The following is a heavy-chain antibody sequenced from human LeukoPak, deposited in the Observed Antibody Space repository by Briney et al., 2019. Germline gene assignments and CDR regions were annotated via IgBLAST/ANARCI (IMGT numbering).Heavy chain of an antibody. CDR3: ARGFRTGGNYYYYYGMDV. V-gene: IGHV4-34*01. J-gene: IGHJ6*02. CDR2: INHSGST. D-gene: IGHD3-16*01. CDR1: GGSFSGYY. Sequence: SETLSLTCAVYGGSFSGYYWSWIRQPPGKGQEWIGEINHSGSTNYNPSLKSRVTISVDTSKNQFSLKLSSVTAADTAVYYCARGFRTGGNYYYYYGMDVWGQGTTVTVSS.